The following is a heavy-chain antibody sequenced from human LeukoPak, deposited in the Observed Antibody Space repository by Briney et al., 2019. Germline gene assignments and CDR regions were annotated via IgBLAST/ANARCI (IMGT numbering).Heavy chain of an antibody. J-gene: IGHJ4*02. CDR2: INHSGST. Sequence: PSETLSLTCAVYGGSFSGYYWSWIRQPPGKGLEWIEEINHSGSTNYNPSLKSRVTISVDTSKNQFSLKLSSVTAADTAVYYCARVLELEYYFDYWGQGTLVTVSS. CDR3: ARVLELEYYFDY. V-gene: IGHV4-34*01. CDR1: GGSFSGYY. D-gene: IGHD1-7*01.